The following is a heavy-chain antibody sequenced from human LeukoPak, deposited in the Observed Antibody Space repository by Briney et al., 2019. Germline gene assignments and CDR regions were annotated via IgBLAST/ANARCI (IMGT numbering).Heavy chain of an antibody. CDR2: IYYSGST. Sequence: SETLSLTCTLSGGSIRGYYWSWIRQPPGKGLEWIGYIYYSGSTKYNTSLKSRVTISVDTSKNQFSLWLSSVTAADTAVYYCARGGLENGYHSNGFDIWGQGTMVTVSS. J-gene: IGHJ3*02. CDR3: ARGGLENGYHSNGFDI. CDR1: GGSIRGYY. D-gene: IGHD3-22*01. V-gene: IGHV4-59*01.